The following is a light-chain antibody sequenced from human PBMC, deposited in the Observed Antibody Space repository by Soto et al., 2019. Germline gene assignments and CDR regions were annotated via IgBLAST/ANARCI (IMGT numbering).Light chain of an antibody. V-gene: IGKV1-39*01. CDR3: QQSYSTPPIT. CDR1: HSISGY. Sequence: DIQMTQSQPSLLDSQEDKSTITCREVHSISGYLNCNQQKPGKARKLLIYAASRLQGGVPSGFSGSGSGTDFTLTIRSLQPEDFATYYCQQSYSTPPITFGQGTRLEIK. CDR2: AAS. J-gene: IGKJ5*01.